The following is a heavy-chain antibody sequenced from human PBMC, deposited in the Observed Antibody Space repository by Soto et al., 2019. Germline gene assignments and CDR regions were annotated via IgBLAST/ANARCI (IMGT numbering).Heavy chain of an antibody. V-gene: IGHV3-43*01. CDR3: AKDGNYYDSSGYSNYFDY. Sequence: HPGGSLRLSCAASGFTFDDYTMHWVRQAPGKGLEWVSLISWDGGSTYYADSVKGRFTISRDNSKNSLYLQMNSLRTEDTALYYCAKDGNYYDSSGYSNYFDYWGQGTLVTVSS. J-gene: IGHJ4*02. CDR2: ISWDGGST. CDR1: GFTFDDYT. D-gene: IGHD3-22*01.